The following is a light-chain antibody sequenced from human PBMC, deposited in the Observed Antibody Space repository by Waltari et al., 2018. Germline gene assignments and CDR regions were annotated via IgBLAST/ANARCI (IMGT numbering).Light chain of an antibody. CDR2: SND. Sequence: QSVLTQPPSASGTPGQRVTISCSGSRSNIGTYTVNWYQQLPGTAPKLLIHSNDQRPSGVPDRFSGSKSGTSASLAISGLQSEDEADYYCASWDGTLKGVFGGGTKLTVL. CDR1: RSNIGTYT. J-gene: IGLJ2*01. CDR3: ASWDGTLKGV. V-gene: IGLV1-44*01.